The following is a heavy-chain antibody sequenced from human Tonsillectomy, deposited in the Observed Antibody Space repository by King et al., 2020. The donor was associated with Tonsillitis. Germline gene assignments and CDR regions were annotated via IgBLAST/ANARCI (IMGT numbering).Heavy chain of an antibody. CDR2: ISGDGGST. Sequence: VQLVESGGGVVQPGGSLRLSCAASGFIFDDYAMLWGRQAPGRGLEWVSLISGDGGSTYYADSVKGRFTISRDNSKNSLYLQMNSLRTEDTAFYYCAKDASIWFYYYYMDVWGQGTTVTVTS. D-gene: IGHD3-10*01. CDR1: GFIFDDYA. J-gene: IGHJ6*03. V-gene: IGHV3-43*02. CDR3: AKDASIWFYYYYMDV.